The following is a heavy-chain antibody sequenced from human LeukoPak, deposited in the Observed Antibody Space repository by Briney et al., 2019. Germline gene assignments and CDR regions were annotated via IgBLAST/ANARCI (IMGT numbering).Heavy chain of an antibody. CDR1: GFTFNNYN. Sequence: GGSLRLSCAASGFTFNNYNMNWVRQAPGKGLEWVSSITSSSIYKYYADSMKGRFTISRDNAKNSLYLQMDSLRAEDTAVYYCARENYEGNTDWFDPWGQGTLVTVSS. CDR3: ARENYEGNTDWFDP. D-gene: IGHD4-23*01. J-gene: IGHJ5*02. V-gene: IGHV3-21*01. CDR2: ITSSSIYK.